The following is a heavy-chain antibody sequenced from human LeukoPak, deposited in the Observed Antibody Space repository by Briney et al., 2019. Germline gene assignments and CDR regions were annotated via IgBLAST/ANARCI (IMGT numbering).Heavy chain of an antibody. CDR1: GFTFSSYW. V-gene: IGHV3-7*01. D-gene: IGHD3-22*01. CDR2: IKQDGSEK. CDR3: AREPGSPPNTPAYYYDSSGSPPFDY. J-gene: IGHJ4*02. Sequence: GSLRLSCAASGFTFSSYWMSWVRQAPGKGLEWVANIKQDGSEKYYVDSVKGRFTISRDNAKNSLYLQMNSLRAEDTAVYYCAREPGSPPNTPAYYYDSSGSPPFDYWGQGTLVTVSS.